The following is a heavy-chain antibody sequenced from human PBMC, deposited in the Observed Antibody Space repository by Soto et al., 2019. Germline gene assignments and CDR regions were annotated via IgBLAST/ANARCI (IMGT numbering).Heavy chain of an antibody. CDR1: GYTFTVYY. V-gene: IGHV1-2*04. J-gene: IGHJ3*01. CDR3: ARGPDFGGFDV. D-gene: IGHD3-3*01. Sequence: QVQLVQSGAEVKKPGASVKVSCMSSGYTFTVYYIHWLRQAPGQGPEGLGLINPDSGDTSYARKFRGWVTMTRDTSISTAYMELNRLTADDTAVYFCARGPDFGGFDVWGQGTVVTVSS. CDR2: INPDSGDT.